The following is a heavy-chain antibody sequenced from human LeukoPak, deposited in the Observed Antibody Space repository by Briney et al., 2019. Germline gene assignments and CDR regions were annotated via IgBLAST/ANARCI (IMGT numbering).Heavy chain of an antibody. Sequence: SETLSLTCAVYGGAFSGYYWSWIRPPPGKGLEWIGEINHSGSTNYNPSLKSRVTISVDTSKNQFSLKLSSVTAADTAVYYCARGSMVRGVLSDYWGQGTLVTVSS. V-gene: IGHV4-34*01. J-gene: IGHJ4*02. D-gene: IGHD3-10*01. CDR1: GGAFSGYY. CDR2: INHSGST. CDR3: ARGSMVRGVLSDY.